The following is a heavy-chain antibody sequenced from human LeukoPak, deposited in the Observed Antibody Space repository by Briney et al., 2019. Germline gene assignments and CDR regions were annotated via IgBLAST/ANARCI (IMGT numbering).Heavy chain of an antibody. CDR1: GGSISSGNYY. Sequence: KSSETLSLTCTVSGGSISSGNYYWSWIRQPAGKGLEWIGRVYASGSTNYNPSLKSRVTISVDTSKNQFSLKLTSVTAADTAVYYCARAGAYCSSTSCYGQNWFDPWGQGTLVTVSS. CDR3: ARAGAYCSSTSCYGQNWFDP. CDR2: VYASGST. J-gene: IGHJ5*02. V-gene: IGHV4-61*02. D-gene: IGHD2-2*01.